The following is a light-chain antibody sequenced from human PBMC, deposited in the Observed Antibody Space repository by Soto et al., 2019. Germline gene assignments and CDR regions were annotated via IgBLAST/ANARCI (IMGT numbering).Light chain of an antibody. CDR1: QSVSSSY. J-gene: IGKJ4*01. CDR3: QQRNILPLT. CDR2: GAS. V-gene: IGKV3D-20*02. Sequence: EIVLTQSPGTLSLSPGERATLSCRASQSVSSSYLAWYQQKPGQAPRLLIYGASNRATGVPARFSGSGSGTDFTLTISSLEPEDFAVYYCQQRNILPLTFGGGTKVDI.